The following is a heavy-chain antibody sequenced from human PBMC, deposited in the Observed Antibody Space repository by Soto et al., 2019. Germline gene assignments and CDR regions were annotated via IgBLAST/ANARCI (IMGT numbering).Heavy chain of an antibody. CDR3: ARLGDLYGYSGHLDY. V-gene: IGHV3-21*03. J-gene: IGHJ4*02. CDR1: RFTFSNYD. CDR2: ISSGSSYI. D-gene: IGHD5-18*01. Sequence: PGGSLRLSCAASRFTFSNYDMNWVRQTPGKGLEWVSYISSGSSYIYYADSVRGRFTISRDNAKNTVDLQMNSLTADDTAVYYWARLGDLYGYSGHLDYWGQGTQVTGSS.